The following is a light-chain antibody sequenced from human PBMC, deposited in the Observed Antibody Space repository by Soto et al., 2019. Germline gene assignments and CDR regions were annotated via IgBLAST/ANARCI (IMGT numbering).Light chain of an antibody. CDR1: SSDVGGYNY. Sequence: QSVLTQPASVSGSPGQSITISCSGTSSDVGGYNYVFWYQHHPGKAPKLMIYDVSNRPSGVSNRFSGSKSGNTASLTISGLQAEDEADYYCSSYTSSSTYVFGTWTKVTV. V-gene: IGLV2-14*03. CDR3: SSYTSSSTYV. CDR2: DVS. J-gene: IGLJ1*01.